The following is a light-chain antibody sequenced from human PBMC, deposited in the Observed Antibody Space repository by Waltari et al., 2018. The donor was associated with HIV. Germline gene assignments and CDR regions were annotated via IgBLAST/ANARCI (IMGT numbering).Light chain of an antibody. CDR3: VSYTEKDTFLL. Sequence: QSALTQPPSASGSPGQSVAISCTGSSNDIGTYNFVSWYQHHPGKAPKLLIYDVTRRPPGIPDRFSGTKSGYTASLTVSDLQVEDEADYYCVSYTEKDTFLLVGGGTKLAV. J-gene: IGLJ2*01. CDR1: SNDIGTYNF. V-gene: IGLV2-8*01. CDR2: DVT.